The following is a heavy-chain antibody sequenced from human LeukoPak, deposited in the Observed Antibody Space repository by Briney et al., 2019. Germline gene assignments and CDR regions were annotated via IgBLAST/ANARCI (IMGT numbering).Heavy chain of an antibody. V-gene: IGHV1-18*01. CDR1: GYTFSKFG. CDR2: ISAYNGDT. J-gene: IGHJ4*02. CDR3: ARESLRPT. Sequence: GASVKVSCKASGYTFSKFGISWVRQAPGQGLEWMGRISAYNGDTNCAQEFQGRITMTIDTSTNTAYMELRSLKSDDTAVYYCARESLRPTWGQGTLVTVSS. D-gene: IGHD5-12*01.